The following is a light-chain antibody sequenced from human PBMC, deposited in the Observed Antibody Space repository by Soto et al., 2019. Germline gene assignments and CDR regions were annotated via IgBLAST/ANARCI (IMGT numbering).Light chain of an antibody. J-gene: IGLJ1*01. CDR1: SSDVGGYNY. CDR3: SSYTSTYTYV. V-gene: IGLV2-14*01. Sequence: QSALTQPASVSGSPGQSITISCTGTSSDVGGYNYVSWYQQHPGKAPKLMIYEVSNRPSGVSYRFSGSKSGNTASLTISGLQAEDEADYYCSSYTSTYTYVFGTGTKVTVL. CDR2: EVS.